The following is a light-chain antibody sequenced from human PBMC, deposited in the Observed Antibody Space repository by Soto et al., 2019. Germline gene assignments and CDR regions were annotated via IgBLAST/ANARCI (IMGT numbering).Light chain of an antibody. V-gene: IGKV3-20*01. CDR3: QQYNSYMYT. CDR1: QSISSNF. CDR2: GAS. Sequence: EIVLTQSPGTLSLSPGEGATLSCRASQSISSNFLAWYQQKRGQAPRLLIHGASNRATGIPDRFSGSGSGTDFTLTITRLEPEDFATYYCQQYNSYMYTFGQGTKLEIK. J-gene: IGKJ2*01.